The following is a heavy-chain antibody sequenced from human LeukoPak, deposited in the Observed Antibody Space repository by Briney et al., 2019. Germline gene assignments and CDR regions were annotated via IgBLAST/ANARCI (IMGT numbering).Heavy chain of an antibody. D-gene: IGHD3-10*01. Sequence: GGSLRLSCAASGFTFSRYAMSWVRQAPGKGLEWVSATSGSGTGADYADSVKGRFTISRDNSKNTLHLQVNSLRVEDTAVYYCAKGLYHYFGSGSYTLEYWGQGTQVTVSS. CDR1: GFTFSRYA. CDR2: TSGSGTGA. J-gene: IGHJ4*02. CDR3: AKGLYHYFGSGSYTLEY. V-gene: IGHV3-23*01.